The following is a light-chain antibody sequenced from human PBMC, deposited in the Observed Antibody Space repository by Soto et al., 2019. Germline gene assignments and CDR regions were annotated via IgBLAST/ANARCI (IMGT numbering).Light chain of an antibody. CDR1: HSVTTSY. CDR2: GAS. J-gene: IGKJ1*01. CDR3: QQHGSSPWT. V-gene: IGKV3-20*01. Sequence: EIVLTQSPGTLSLSPGERATLSCRASHSVTTSYLAWYQQKPGQAPRLLIYGASTRAAGIPDRFSGSESGTDFTLTISRLEPDDFALYYCQQHGSSPWTFGQGTKVDIK.